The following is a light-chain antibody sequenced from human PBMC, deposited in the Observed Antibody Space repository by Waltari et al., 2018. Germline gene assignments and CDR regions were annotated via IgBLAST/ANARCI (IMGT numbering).Light chain of an antibody. J-gene: IGLJ3*02. V-gene: IGLV1-44*01. CDR1: SSNIGSNT. CDR3: AAWDDSLNAWV. CDR2: SNK. Sequence: QSVLTQPPSASGTPGQRVTISCSGSSSNIGSNTVNWYQQLPGTAPKLLIYSNKHGPSGGPDRFSGSKSGTSAALAISGLQSEDEADYYCAAWDDSLNAWVFGGGTKLTVL.